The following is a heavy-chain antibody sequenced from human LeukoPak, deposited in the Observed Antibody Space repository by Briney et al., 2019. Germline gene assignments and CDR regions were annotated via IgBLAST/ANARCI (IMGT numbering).Heavy chain of an antibody. V-gene: IGHV3-33*01. CDR2: IWYDGSNK. Sequence: GGSLRLSCAAPGFTFSSYGMHWVRQAPGKGLEWVAVIWYDGSNKYYADSVKGRFTISRDNSKNALYLQMNSLRAEDTAVYYCARDPRGRRNDDDYFDYWGQGTLVTVSS. D-gene: IGHD1-1*01. CDR1: GFTFSSYG. J-gene: IGHJ4*02. CDR3: ARDPRGRRNDDDYFDY.